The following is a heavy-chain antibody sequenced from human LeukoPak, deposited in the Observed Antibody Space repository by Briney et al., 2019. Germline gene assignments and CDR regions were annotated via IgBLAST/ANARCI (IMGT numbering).Heavy chain of an antibody. D-gene: IGHD2-2*01. CDR3: ASVWTAAMAD. CDR2: TFHSGST. J-gene: IGHJ4*02. V-gene: IGHV4-4*02. CDR1: GGSINSSNW. Sequence: SEALSLTCAVSGGSINSSNWWSWVRQPPGKGLEWIGETFHSGSTSANPSLKSRVTISVDKSKNQFSLKLSSVTAADTAVSYCASVWTAAMADWGQGILVTVSS.